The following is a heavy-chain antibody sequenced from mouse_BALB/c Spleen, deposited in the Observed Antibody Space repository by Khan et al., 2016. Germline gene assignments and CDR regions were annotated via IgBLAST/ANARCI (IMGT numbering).Heavy chain of an antibody. Sequence: VQLQQPGAELVRSGASVRLSCTASGFNIKDYYIHWVKQRPEQGLEWIGWIDPENGSTEYAPKFQGKATMTADTSSNTAYLQLSRLTSEDTADYYCNASYYGNYIYFDYWGQGTTLTVSS. CDR1: GFNIKDYY. CDR2: IDPENGST. CDR3: NASYYGNYIYFDY. J-gene: IGHJ2*01. V-gene: IGHV14-4*02. D-gene: IGHD2-1*01.